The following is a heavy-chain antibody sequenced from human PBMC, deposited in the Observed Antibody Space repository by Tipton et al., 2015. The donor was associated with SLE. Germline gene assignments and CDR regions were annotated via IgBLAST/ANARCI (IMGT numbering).Heavy chain of an antibody. Sequence: SLRLSCAASGFTFSSYWMHWVRQAPGKGLVWVSRINSDGSSTTYADSVKGRFTISRDNAKNTLYLQMNSLRAEDTAVYYCARGPDWSVAGPDYFHHWGQGTLVTVSS. V-gene: IGHV3-74*03. J-gene: IGHJ1*01. CDR2: INSDGSST. CDR1: GFTFSSYW. CDR3: ARGPDWSVAGPDYFHH. D-gene: IGHD6-19*01.